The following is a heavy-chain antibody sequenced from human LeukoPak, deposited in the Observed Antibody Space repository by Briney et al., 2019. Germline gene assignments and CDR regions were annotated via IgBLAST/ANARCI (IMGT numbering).Heavy chain of an antibody. CDR2: TNHSGNI. CDR1: GGSFSGYY. V-gene: IGHV4-34*01. J-gene: IGHJ6*02. Sequence: PSETLSLTCAVYGGSFSGYYWSWIRQPPGKGLEWIGETNHSGNINYNPSLKSRVTMSLDTSKNQFSLKLTSVTAADTAVYYCARGRYGAYGMDVWGQGTTVTVSS. D-gene: IGHD4-17*01. CDR3: ARGRYGAYGMDV.